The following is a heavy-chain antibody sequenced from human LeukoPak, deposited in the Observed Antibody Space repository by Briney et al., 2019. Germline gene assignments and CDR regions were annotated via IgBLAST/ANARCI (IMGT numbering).Heavy chain of an antibody. CDR1: GYIFTSYY. Sequence: GASVKVSCKASGYIFTSYYIHWVRQALGQGLEWMGIINPSGGNTNYAQKFQGRVTMTRDTSISTAYMELSRLRSDDTAVYYCARDLGYDILTGNDYWGQGTLVTVSS. J-gene: IGHJ4*02. V-gene: IGHV1-46*01. D-gene: IGHD3-9*01. CDR3: ARDLGYDILTGNDY. CDR2: INPSGGNT.